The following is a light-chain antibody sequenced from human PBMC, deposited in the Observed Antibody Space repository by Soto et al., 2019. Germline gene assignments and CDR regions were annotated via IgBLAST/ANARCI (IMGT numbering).Light chain of an antibody. CDR1: QMINNY. J-gene: IGKJ5*01. CDR3: QHTSTTYSS. CDR2: SAS. Sequence: IRSAEPRAGLAASVRGRVTITCRAIQMINNYVNWYQQKPGRAPKLLIYSASSLQSGIPSRFSGSGSGTDFTDFTIPISSPHPEDLATYSCQHTSTTYSSFRHGTRMEL. V-gene: IGKV1-39*01.